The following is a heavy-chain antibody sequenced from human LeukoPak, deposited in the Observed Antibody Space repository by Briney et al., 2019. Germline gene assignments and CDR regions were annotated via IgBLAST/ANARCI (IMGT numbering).Heavy chain of an antibody. CDR2: ISSSSSTI. Sequence: GGSLRLSCAASGFTFSSYSMNWVRQAPGKGLEWVSYISSSSSTIYYANSVKGRFTISRDNAKNSLYLQMNSLRDEDTAVYYCARVSQDIVVVPAAKPRFDYWGQGTLVTVSS. V-gene: IGHV3-48*02. D-gene: IGHD2-2*02. J-gene: IGHJ4*02. CDR1: GFTFSSYS. CDR3: ARVSQDIVVVPAAKPRFDY.